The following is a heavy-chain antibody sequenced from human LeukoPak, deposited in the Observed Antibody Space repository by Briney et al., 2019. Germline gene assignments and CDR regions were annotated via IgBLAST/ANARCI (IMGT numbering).Heavy chain of an antibody. V-gene: IGHV3-9*01. D-gene: IGHD5-18*01. Sequence: GGSLRLSCAASGFTFDDYAMHWVRQAPGKGLEWVSGISWNSGSIGYADSVKGRFTISRDNAKNSLYLQMNSLRAEDTAVYYCAKADTAMVSVDYWGQGTLVTVSS. CDR2: ISWNSGSI. CDR1: GFTFDDYA. CDR3: AKADTAMVSVDY. J-gene: IGHJ4*02.